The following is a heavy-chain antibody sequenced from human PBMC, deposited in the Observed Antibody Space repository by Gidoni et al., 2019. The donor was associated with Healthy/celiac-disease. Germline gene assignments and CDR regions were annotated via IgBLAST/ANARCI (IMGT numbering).Heavy chain of an antibody. CDR3: ARYSAAAGPFDY. CDR2: IYYSGST. Sequence: QVQLQESGPGLVKPSETLSLTCTVSGGSVSSGSYYWSWIRQPPGKGLEWIGYIYYSGSTNYNPSLKSRVTISVDTSKNQFSLKLSSVTAADTAVYYCARYSAAAGPFDYWGQGTLVTVSS. D-gene: IGHD6-13*01. CDR1: GGSVSSGSYY. J-gene: IGHJ4*02. V-gene: IGHV4-61*01.